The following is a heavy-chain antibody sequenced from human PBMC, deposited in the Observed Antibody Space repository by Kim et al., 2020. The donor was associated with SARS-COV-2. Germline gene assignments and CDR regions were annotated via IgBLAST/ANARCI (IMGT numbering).Heavy chain of an antibody. V-gene: IGHV4-39*07. Sequence: NPSLKSRVTISVDTSKNQFSLKLSSVTAADTAVYYCARDDGDYGDYASDYWGQGTLVTVSS. CDR3: ARDDGDYGDYASDY. J-gene: IGHJ4*02. D-gene: IGHD4-17*01.